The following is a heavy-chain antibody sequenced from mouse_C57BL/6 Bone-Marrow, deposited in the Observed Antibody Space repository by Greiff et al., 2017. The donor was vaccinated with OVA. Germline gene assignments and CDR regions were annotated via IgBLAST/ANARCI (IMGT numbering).Heavy chain of an antibody. CDR1: GFSFNTYA. V-gene: IGHV10-1*01. CDR2: IRSKSNNYAT. Sequence: EVKLMESGGGLVQPKGSLTLSCAASGFSFNTYAMNWVRQAPGKGLEWVARIRSKSNNYATYYADSVKDRFTISRDDSESMLYLQMNNLKTEDTAMYYCVRHGLDYWGQGTTLTVSS. CDR3: VRHGLDY. J-gene: IGHJ2*01.